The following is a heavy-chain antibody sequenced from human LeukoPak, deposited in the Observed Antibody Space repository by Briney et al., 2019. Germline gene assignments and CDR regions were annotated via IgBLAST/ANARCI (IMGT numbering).Heavy chain of an antibody. D-gene: IGHD6-19*01. V-gene: IGHV4-34*01. CDR3: ARGPINSSGWYGRRFDP. CDR1: GGSFSGYY. Sequence: SETLSLTCAVYGGSFSGYYWSWIRQPPGKGLEWIGEINHSGSTNYNPSLKSRVTISVDPSKIQFSLKLSSVTAADTAVYYCARGPINSSGWYGRRFDPWGQGTLVTVSS. CDR2: INHSGST. J-gene: IGHJ5*02.